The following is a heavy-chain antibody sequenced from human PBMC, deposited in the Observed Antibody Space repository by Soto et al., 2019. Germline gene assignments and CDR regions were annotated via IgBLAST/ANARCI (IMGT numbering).Heavy chain of an antibody. CDR1: GFTFSGSA. CDR2: IRSKANSYAT. Sequence: EVRLVESGGGLVQPGGSLKLSCAASGFTFSGSAMHWVRQASGKGLEWVGRIRSKANSYATAYAASVKGRFTISRDDSKNTAYLQMNSLKTEDTAVYYCTRSEAAGVYYGMDVWGQGTTVTVSS. D-gene: IGHD6-13*01. CDR3: TRSEAAGVYYGMDV. V-gene: IGHV3-73*02. J-gene: IGHJ6*02.